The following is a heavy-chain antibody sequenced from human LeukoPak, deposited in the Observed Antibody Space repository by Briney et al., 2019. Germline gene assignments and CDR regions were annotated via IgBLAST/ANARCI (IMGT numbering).Heavy chain of an antibody. Sequence: GASVKVSCKASGYTFTSYYMHWVRQPPGKGLEGMGLINPSGGGTSYAQKFQGRVTMTRDTSTSTVYMELSSLRSEDTAVYYCAREGSVAGSSSPIGYYFDYWGQGALVTVSS. D-gene: IGHD6-19*01. CDR1: GYTFTSYY. CDR3: AREGSVAGSSSPIGYYFDY. CDR2: INPSGGGT. V-gene: IGHV1-46*01. J-gene: IGHJ4*02.